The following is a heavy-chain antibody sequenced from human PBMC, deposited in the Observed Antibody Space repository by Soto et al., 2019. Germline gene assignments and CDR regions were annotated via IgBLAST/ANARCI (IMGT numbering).Heavy chain of an antibody. Sequence: GGSLRLSCAASGFTFSSYAMSWVRQAPGKGLEWVSAISGSGGSTYYADSVKGRFTISRDNSKNTLYLQMNSLRAEDTAVYYCAKDSRNLDYDFWSGYYFDYWGQGTLVTVSS. V-gene: IGHV3-23*01. CDR2: ISGSGGST. CDR3: AKDSRNLDYDFWSGYYFDY. CDR1: GFTFSSYA. J-gene: IGHJ4*02. D-gene: IGHD3-3*01.